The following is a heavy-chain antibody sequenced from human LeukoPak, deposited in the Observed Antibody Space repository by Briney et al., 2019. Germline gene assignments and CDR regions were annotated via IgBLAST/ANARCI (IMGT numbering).Heavy chain of an antibody. Sequence: HPGGSLRLSCAASGFTFSSYAMSWVRQAPGKGLEWVSAISGSGGSTYYADSVKGRFTISRDNSKNTLYLQMNSLRAEGTAVYYCAKDLVYGDYLLDYWGQGTLVTVSS. D-gene: IGHD4-17*01. CDR3: AKDLVYGDYLLDY. V-gene: IGHV3-23*01. CDR2: ISGSGGST. J-gene: IGHJ4*02. CDR1: GFTFSSYA.